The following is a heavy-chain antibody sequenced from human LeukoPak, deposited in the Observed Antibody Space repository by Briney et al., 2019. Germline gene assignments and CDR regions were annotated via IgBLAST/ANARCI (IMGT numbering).Heavy chain of an antibody. J-gene: IGHJ5*02. CDR2: INHSGST. V-gene: IGHV4-34*01. CDR1: GGSFSGYY. CDR3: ASGTPGWFDP. Sequence: PSETLSLTCAVYGGSFSGYYWSWIRQPPGKGLEWIGEINHSGSTNYNPSLKSRVTISVDTSKNQFSLKLSSVTAADTAVYYCASGTPGWFDPWGQGTLVTVSS. D-gene: IGHD4-23*01.